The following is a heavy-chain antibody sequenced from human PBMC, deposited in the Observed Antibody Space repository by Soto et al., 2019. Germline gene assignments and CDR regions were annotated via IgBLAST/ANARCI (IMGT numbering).Heavy chain of an antibody. CDR3: VRDRGHPDSFDL. J-gene: IGHJ3*01. CDR1: GFTFIPFW. V-gene: IGHV3-74*01. CDR2: INSDGSTI. Sequence: GGALRLSCAASGFTFIPFWMHWVLQAPGKGLVWLSHINSDGSTIVYADSVKGRFTISRDNAKNTLYLQMNSLRVEDTAVYYCVRDRGHPDSFDLWGQGTMVTVSS. D-gene: IGHD3-10*01.